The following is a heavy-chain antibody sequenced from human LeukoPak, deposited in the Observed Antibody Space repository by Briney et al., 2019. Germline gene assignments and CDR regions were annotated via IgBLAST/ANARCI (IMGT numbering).Heavy chain of an antibody. CDR1: GGSISSGNYY. CDR2: IYTSGST. V-gene: IGHV4-61*02. CDR3: ARPRQGDYYFDY. D-gene: IGHD2-21*02. J-gene: IGHJ4*02. Sequence: SETLSLTCTVSGGSISSGNYYWNWIRQPAGKGLEWIGLIYTSGSTYYNPSLKSRVTISVDTSKNQFSLKLSSVTAADTAVYYCARPRQGDYYFDYWGQGTLVTVSS.